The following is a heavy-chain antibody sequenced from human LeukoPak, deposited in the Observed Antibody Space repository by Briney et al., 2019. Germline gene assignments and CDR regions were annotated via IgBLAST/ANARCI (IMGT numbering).Heavy chain of an antibody. V-gene: IGHV3-21*06. D-gene: IGHD3-22*01. J-gene: IGHJ5*02. CDR1: GFTFSSYW. CDR3: ARVRSTYFDTSGPFFDP. CDR2: ISSSSTYK. Sequence: GGSLRLSCAASGFTFSSYWMTWVRQAPGKGLEWVSSISSSSTYKHYGDSVKGRFTISRDNAKNSMYLEMKSLRAEDTAVYHCARVRSTYFDTSGPFFDPWGRGTLVAVSA.